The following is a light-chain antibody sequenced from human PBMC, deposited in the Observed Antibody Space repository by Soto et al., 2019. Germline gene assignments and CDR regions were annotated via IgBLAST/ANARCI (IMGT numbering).Light chain of an antibody. J-gene: IGLJ1*01. CDR2: DVA. CDR3: NSYTSSSTYV. CDR1: SSDVGAYNY. Sequence: QSPLTQPASVSGSPGQSITISCTGTSSDVGAYNYVSWYQQHPGKAPKLMLYDVANRPSGVSNRFSGSKSGNTASLTISGLQAEDEADYYCNSYTSSSTYVFGTGTQLTVL. V-gene: IGLV2-14*01.